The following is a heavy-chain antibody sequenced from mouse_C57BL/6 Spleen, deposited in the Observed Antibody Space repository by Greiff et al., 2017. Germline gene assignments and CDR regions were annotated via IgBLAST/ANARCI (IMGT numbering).Heavy chain of an antibody. CDR1: GFTFSDYG. CDR2: ISSGSSTI. V-gene: IGHV5-17*01. CDR3: ARNYYGSRGWFAY. Sequence: EVMLVESGGGLVKPGGSLKLSCAASGFTFSDYGMHWVRQAPEKGLEWVAYISSGSSTIYYAATVKGRFTISRDNAKNTLFLQMTSLRSEDTAMYYCARNYYGSRGWFAYWGQGTLVTVSA. J-gene: IGHJ3*01. D-gene: IGHD1-1*01.